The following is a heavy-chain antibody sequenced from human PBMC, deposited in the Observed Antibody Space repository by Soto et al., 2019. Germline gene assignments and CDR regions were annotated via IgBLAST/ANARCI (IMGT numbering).Heavy chain of an antibody. D-gene: IGHD3-10*01. CDR1: GFTFSSYA. J-gene: IGHJ4*02. V-gene: IGHV3-23*01. CDR2: ISGSGGST. Sequence: GGSLRLSCAASGFTFSSYAMSWVRQAPGKGLEWVSAISGSGGSTYYADSVKGRFTISRDNSKNTLYLQMNSLRAEDTAVYYCAKNDYGSGSYYPLNWGQGTLVTVSS. CDR3: AKNDYGSGSYYPLN.